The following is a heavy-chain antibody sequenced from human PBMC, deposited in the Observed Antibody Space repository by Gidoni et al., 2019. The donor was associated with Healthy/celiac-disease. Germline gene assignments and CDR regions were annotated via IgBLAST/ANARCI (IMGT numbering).Heavy chain of an antibody. Sequence: QVQVQQWGAGLLEPSETLSLTCAVYGGSFSDYYLNWIRQPPGKGLEWIGEISHSGSTNYNPSLKSRVTISVDTSKNQFSLTVSSVTAADTAVYYCARGGRYGDYAIYWGQGTLVTVSS. J-gene: IGHJ4*02. D-gene: IGHD4-17*01. CDR3: ARGGRYGDYAIY. V-gene: IGHV4-34*01. CDR1: GGSFSDYY. CDR2: ISHSGST.